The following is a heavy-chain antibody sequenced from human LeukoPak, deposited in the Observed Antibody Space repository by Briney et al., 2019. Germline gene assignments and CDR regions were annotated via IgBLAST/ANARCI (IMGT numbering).Heavy chain of an antibody. CDR1: GGSISSSTYH. CDR3: ATVSMVRGVESDY. CDR2: IHYSGST. D-gene: IGHD3-10*01. Sequence: SETLSLTCTVSGGSISSSTYHWGWIRQPPGKGLEWIGSIHYSGSTYYNPSLKSRVTISVDTSKNQFSLKLSSVTAPDTAVYYCATVSMVRGVESDYWGQGTLVTVSS. V-gene: IGHV4-39*01. J-gene: IGHJ4*02.